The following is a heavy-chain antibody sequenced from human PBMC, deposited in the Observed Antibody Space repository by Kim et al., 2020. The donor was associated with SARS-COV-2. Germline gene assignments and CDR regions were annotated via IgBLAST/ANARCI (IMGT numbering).Heavy chain of an antibody. D-gene: IGHD3-16*02. CDR3: ARVGDYVWGSYRHVRFDY. J-gene: IGHJ4*01. CDR2: INHSGST. V-gene: IGHV4-34*01. Sequence: SETLSLTCAVYGGSFSGYYWSWIRQPPGKGLEWIGEINHSGSTNYNPSLKSRVTISVDTSKNQFSLKLSSVTAADTAVYYCARVGDYVWGSYRHVRFDY. CDR1: GGSFSGYY.